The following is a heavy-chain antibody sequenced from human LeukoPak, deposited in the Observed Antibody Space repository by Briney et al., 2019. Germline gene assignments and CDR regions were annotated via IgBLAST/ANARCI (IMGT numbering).Heavy chain of an antibody. D-gene: IGHD6-13*01. CDR2: ISWDGGST. V-gene: IGHV3-43*01. CDR3: AKGDSSSWYGIDP. J-gene: IGHJ5*02. Sequence: GGSLRLSCAASGFTFDDYTMHWVRQAPGKGLEEGSLISWDGGSTYYADSVKGRFTISRDNSKNSLYLQMNSLRTEDTALYYCAKGDSSSWYGIDPWGQGTLVTVSS. CDR1: GFTFDDYT.